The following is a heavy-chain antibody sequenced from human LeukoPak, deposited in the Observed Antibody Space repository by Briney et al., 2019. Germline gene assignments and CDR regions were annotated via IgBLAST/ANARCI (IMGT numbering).Heavy chain of an antibody. V-gene: IGHV3-23*01. D-gene: IGHD2-2*02. CDR1: GFTFSSYA. CDR3: AKGLGYCSSTSCYTGPLFGYYYYMDV. Sequence: GGSLRLSCAASGFTFSSYAMSWVRQAPGKGLEWVSAISGSGGSTYYADSVKGRFTISRDNSKNTLYLQMNSLGAEDTAVYYCAKGLGYCSSTSCYTGPLFGYYYYMDVWGKGTTVTVSS. CDR2: ISGSGGST. J-gene: IGHJ6*03.